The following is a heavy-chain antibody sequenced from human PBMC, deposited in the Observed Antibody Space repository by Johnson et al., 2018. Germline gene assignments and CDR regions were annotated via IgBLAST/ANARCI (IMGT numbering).Heavy chain of an antibody. J-gene: IGHJ3*02. CDR1: GFTFSSYG. CDR3: ARDVGRWNDAFDI. V-gene: IGHV3-30*03. CDR2: ISYDESNK. Sequence: QVQLVESGGGVVQXGRSLRLSCAASGFTFSSYGMHWVRQAPGKGLEWVAVISYDESNKYYADSVKGRFTISRDNSKNTLYLQMNSLRAEDTAVYYCARDVGRWNDAFDIWGQGTMVTVS. D-gene: IGHD4-23*01.